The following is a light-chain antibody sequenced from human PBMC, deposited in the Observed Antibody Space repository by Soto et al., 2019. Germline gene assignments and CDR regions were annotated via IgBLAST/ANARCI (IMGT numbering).Light chain of an antibody. V-gene: IGKV3-20*01. CDR2: GAS. Sequence: EMVLTQSPGTLSLSPGERATLSCRASQSVSSSYLAWYQQKPGQAPRLLIYGASSRATVIPDRFSGSGSGTDFTLTISRLEPEDFAVYYCQQYGSSPLTFGGGTKVDI. J-gene: IGKJ4*01. CDR3: QQYGSSPLT. CDR1: QSVSSSY.